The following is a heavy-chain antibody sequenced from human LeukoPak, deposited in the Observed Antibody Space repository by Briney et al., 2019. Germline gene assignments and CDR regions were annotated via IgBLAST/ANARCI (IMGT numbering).Heavy chain of an antibody. V-gene: IGHV4-38-2*01. D-gene: IGHD3-22*01. J-gene: IGHJ3*02. Sequence: PSETLSLTCAVSGYSISRGYYCGWIRQPPGKGLEWFGRIYHSGSTYYNPSLKSRVTISLDTSKNQFSLKLSSVTAADTAVYYCARHTVDPFTMIVVVDAFDIWGQGTMVTVSS. CDR3: ARHTVDPFTMIVVVDAFDI. CDR2: IYHSGST. CDR1: GYSISRGYY.